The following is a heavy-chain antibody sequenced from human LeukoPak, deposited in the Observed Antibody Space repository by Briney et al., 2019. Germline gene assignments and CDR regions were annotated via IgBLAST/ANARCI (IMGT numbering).Heavy chain of an antibody. V-gene: IGHV4-59*12. Sequence: PSETLSLTCTVSGGSISSYYWSWIRQPPGKGLEWIGYIYYSGSTNYNSSLKSRVTISGDTSKNQFSLKLSSQTAADTAVYYCARHLFGYSSGLGYWGQGTLVTVSS. D-gene: IGHD6-19*01. CDR3: ARHLFGYSSGLGY. CDR2: IYYSGST. J-gene: IGHJ4*02. CDR1: GGSISSYY.